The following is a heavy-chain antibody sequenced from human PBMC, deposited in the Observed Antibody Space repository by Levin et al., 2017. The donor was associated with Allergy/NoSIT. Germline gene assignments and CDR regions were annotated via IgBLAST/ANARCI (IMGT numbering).Heavy chain of an antibody. CDR2: IDPFSGDT. CDR1: GYTFTGYY. Sequence: GESLKISCKASGYTFTGYYVHWVRQAPGQGLEWMGWIDPFSGDTNYAQKFQGKVTMTRDTMNTAYLELSRLRSDDTAVYYCARFPPTYQHIENPTKDFYYGLDVWGQGTTVIVSS. CDR3: ARFPPTYQHIENPTKDFYYGLDV. D-gene: IGHD2-2*01. J-gene: IGHJ6*02. V-gene: IGHV1-2*02.